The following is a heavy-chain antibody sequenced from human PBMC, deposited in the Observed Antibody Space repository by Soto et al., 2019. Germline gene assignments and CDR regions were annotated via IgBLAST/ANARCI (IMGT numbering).Heavy chain of an antibody. V-gene: IGHV1-46*01. Sequence: GASVKVSCKASGYTFISYFMHWVRQAPGQGLEWMGVINPTGGSATYAQNFQGRVTMTRDTSTSTVYMELTSLRSEDTAVYYCARDQSSGWYNNFDYWGQGTLVTVSS. CDR1: GYTFISYF. CDR3: ARDQSSGWYNNFDY. CDR2: INPTGGSA. J-gene: IGHJ4*02. D-gene: IGHD6-19*01.